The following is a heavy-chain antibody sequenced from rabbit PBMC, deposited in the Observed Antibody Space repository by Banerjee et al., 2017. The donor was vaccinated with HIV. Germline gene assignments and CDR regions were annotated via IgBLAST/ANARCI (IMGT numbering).Heavy chain of an antibody. CDR3: AGEDVAGGGCVA. V-gene: IGHV1S45*01. J-gene: IGHJ4*01. Sequence: QEQLEESGGDLVKPEGSLTLSCKASGIDLSSCGISWVRQAPGKGLEWIGCIYPDDDNTAYSTWVKRRCSVFRPSSTTVTLQRCSLTAAVPTSFFCAGEDVAGGGCVAWGAGSLVTVS. D-gene: IGHD4-1*01. CDR1: GIDLSSCG. CDR2: IYPDDDNT.